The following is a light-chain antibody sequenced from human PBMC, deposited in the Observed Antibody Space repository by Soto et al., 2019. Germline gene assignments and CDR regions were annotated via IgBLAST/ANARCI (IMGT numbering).Light chain of an antibody. Sequence: EIVLTQSPGTLSLSPGETATLSCRASQRVRSNFLAWYQHQPGQAPRLLIFAASTRATGVPDRFSGSGSGTDFTLTISRLEPEDFVVYYCQQYGSSPPLTFGGGTKVEVK. V-gene: IGKV3-20*01. CDR1: QRVRSNF. CDR2: AAS. CDR3: QQYGSSPPLT. J-gene: IGKJ4*01.